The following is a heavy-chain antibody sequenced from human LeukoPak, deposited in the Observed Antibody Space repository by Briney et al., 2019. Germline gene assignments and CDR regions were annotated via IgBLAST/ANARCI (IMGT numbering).Heavy chain of an antibody. J-gene: IGHJ5*02. CDR2: IKQDGSEK. V-gene: IGHV3-7*01. D-gene: IGHD2-2*01. CDR3: ARVFGYCSSTSCDPTWFDP. CDR1: GFTFSSYW. Sequence: PGGSLRLSCAASGFTFSSYWMSWVRQAPGKGLEWVANIKQDGSEKYYVDSVKGRFTISRDNAKNSLYLQMNSLRAEDTAVYYCARVFGYCSSTSCDPTWFDPWGQGTLVTVSS.